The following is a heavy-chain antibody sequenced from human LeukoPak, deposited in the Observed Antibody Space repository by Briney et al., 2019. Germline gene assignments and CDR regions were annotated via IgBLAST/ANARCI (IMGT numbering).Heavy chain of an antibody. CDR1: GFTFSSYG. J-gene: IGHJ4*02. Sequence: GGSLRLSCAASGFTFSSYGMHWVRQAPGKGLEWVAVISYDGSNKYYADSVKGRFTISRDNSKNTLYLQMNSLRAEDTAVYYCARAGYYYDSSGYYYGYWGQGTLVTVSS. CDR2: ISYDGSNK. V-gene: IGHV3-30*03. D-gene: IGHD3-22*01. CDR3: ARAGYYYDSSGYYYGY.